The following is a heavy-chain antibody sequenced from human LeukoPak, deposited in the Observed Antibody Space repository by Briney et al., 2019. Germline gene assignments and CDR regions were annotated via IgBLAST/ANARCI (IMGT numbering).Heavy chain of an antibody. CDR1: GFTFSTYA. V-gene: IGHV3-30*04. Sequence: GGSLRLSCAASGFTFSTYAMHWDRQAPGKGLEWVAVISYDGSSKYYADSVKGRFTISRDNSKNTLYLQMNGLRAEDTAVYYCARARSSYGYGDAFDIWGQGTMVTVSS. CDR3: ARARSSYGYGDAFDI. CDR2: ISYDGSSK. D-gene: IGHD5-18*01. J-gene: IGHJ3*02.